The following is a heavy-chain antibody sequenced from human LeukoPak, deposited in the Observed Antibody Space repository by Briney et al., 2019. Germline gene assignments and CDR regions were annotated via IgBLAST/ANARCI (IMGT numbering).Heavy chain of an antibody. CDR1: GGSISSYY. V-gene: IGHV4-59*08. D-gene: IGHD1-20*01. J-gene: IGHJ6*02. CDR2: IYYSGST. Sequence: SETLSLTCTVSGGSISSYYWSWIRQPPGKGLEWIGYIYYSGSTNYNPSPKSRVTISVDTSKNQFSLKLSSVTAADTAVYYCARHPRKGGQRYNWNYYHGMDVWGQGTTVTVSS. CDR3: ARHPRKGGQRYNWNYYHGMDV.